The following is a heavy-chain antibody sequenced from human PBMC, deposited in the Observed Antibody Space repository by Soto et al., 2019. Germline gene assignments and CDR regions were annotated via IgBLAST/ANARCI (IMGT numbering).Heavy chain of an antibody. J-gene: IGHJ4*02. D-gene: IGHD6-13*01. Sequence: PSETLSLTCTVSGGSVSSGSYYWSWIRQPPGKRLEWIGYIYYTGSTTYNPSLESRVTMSVDTSKNQFSLKLSSVNAADTAVYYCAKDRRTEAEGFTLDYWGRGTLVSVSS. V-gene: IGHV4-61*01. CDR3: AKDRRTEAEGFTLDY. CDR2: IYYTGST. CDR1: GGSVSSGSYY.